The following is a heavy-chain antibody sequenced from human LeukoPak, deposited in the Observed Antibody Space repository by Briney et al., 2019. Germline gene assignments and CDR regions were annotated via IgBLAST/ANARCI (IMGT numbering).Heavy chain of an antibody. CDR3: ARRIPVAGLFDY. V-gene: IGHV4-31*03. D-gene: IGHD2-2*01. Sequence: SETLSLTCTVSGGSISSGGYYWSWIRQHPGRGLEWIGYIYDRGSTYYNPSLLSRATVSADRYKNQFSLKLTSVTAADTAVYFCARRIPVAGLFDYWGQGIRVTLFS. CDR1: GGSISSGGYY. J-gene: IGHJ4*02. CDR2: IYDRGST.